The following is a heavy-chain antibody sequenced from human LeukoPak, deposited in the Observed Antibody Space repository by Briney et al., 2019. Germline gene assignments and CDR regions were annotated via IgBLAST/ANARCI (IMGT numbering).Heavy chain of an antibody. J-gene: IGHJ4*02. Sequence: GGSLRLSCAASGFTFSSYWMSWVRQAPGKGLEWVANIKRDGSEKYYVGSVKGRFIISRDNAKNSLYLQMNSLRAEDTAVYYCARGSLVPAAPGIKPFDYWGQGTLVTVSS. V-gene: IGHV3-7*01. CDR1: GFTFSSYW. D-gene: IGHD2-2*01. CDR3: ARGSLVPAAPGIKPFDY. CDR2: IKRDGSEK.